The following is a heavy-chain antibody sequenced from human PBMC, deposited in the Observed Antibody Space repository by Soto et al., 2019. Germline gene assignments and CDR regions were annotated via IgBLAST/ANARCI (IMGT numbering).Heavy chain of an antibody. CDR2: IYYSGST. Sequence: ETLSLTCTVSGGSISSYYWSWIRQPPGKGLEWIGYIYYSGSTNYNPSLKSRVTISVDTSKNQFSLKLSSVTAADTAVYYCARNYGLGAFDIWGQGTMVTVSS. V-gene: IGHV4-59*01. CDR1: GGSISSYY. J-gene: IGHJ3*02. D-gene: IGHD3-10*01. CDR3: ARNYGLGAFDI.